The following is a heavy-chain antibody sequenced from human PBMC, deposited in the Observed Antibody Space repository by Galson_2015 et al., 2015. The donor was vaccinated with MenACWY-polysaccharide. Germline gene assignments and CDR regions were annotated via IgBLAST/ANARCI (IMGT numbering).Heavy chain of an antibody. Sequence: SLRLSCAASGFSFSHAWMYWVRQTPGKGLEWIGRILTKTDGGTTDYAAPVRARFSISRDDSRNTLYLQMNSLKTEDTAVYVCTTSAYGGPDYWGQGTLVNVSS. V-gene: IGHV3-15*01. CDR3: TTSAYGGPDY. CDR1: GFSFSHAW. D-gene: IGHD4-23*01. CDR2: ILTKTDGGTT. J-gene: IGHJ4*02.